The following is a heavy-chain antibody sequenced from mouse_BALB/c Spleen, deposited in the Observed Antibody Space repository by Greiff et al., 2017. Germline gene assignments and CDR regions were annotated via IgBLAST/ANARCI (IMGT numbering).Heavy chain of an antibody. CDR3: AREIPPVPCWFGF. J-gene: IGHJ3*01. CDR1: GFNIKDTY. D-gene: IGHD5-1-1*01. Sequence: EVQLQQSGAELVKPGASVKLSCTASGFNIKDTYMHWVKQRPEQGLEWIGRIDPANGNTKYDPKFQGKATITADTSSNTAYLQLSSLTSEDTAVYFRAREIPPVPCWFGFWGQGTLVTVSA. V-gene: IGHV14-3*02. CDR2: IDPANGNT.